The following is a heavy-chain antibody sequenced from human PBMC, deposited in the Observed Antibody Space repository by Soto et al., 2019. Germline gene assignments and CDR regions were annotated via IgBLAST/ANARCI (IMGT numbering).Heavy chain of an antibody. V-gene: IGHV3-23*01. CDR1: GFTLTNFG. CDR2: VSGNGGNT. D-gene: IGHD4-17*01. Sequence: EGQVLESGGGLVQPGGSLRLTCVASGFTLTNFGMSWVRQAPGKGLEWVSFVSGNGGNTYYIDSVKGRFTISRDSSTNTLRLQMNSLRAEDTAIYYCATSNYGERDWGQGTLVTVSS. CDR3: ATSNYGERD. J-gene: IGHJ4*02.